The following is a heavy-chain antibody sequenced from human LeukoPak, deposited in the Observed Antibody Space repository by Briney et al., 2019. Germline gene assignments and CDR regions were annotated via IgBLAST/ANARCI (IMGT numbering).Heavy chain of an antibody. J-gene: IGHJ4*02. D-gene: IGHD5-12*01. CDR3: ARDYSGDFDY. Sequence: LPGGSLRLSCAASGFTFSSYEMNWVRQAPGKGLEWVSYISSSGSSIYYADSVKGRFTISRDNAKNSLYLQMNSLRAEDTAVYYCARDYSGDFDYWGQGTLVTVSS. V-gene: IGHV3-48*03. CDR2: ISSSGSSI. CDR1: GFTFSSYE.